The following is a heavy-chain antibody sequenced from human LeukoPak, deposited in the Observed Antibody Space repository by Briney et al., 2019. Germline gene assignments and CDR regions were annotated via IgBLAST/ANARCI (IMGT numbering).Heavy chain of an antibody. D-gene: IGHD3-3*01. CDR3: AVSPHVLEWIGRLARDWFDP. Sequence: SVKVSCKASGGTFSSYAISWVRQAPGQGLEWMGGIIPIFGTANYAQKFQGRVTITADESTSTAYMELSSLRSEDTAVYYCAVSPHVLEWIGRLARDWFDPWGQGTLVTVSS. J-gene: IGHJ5*02. V-gene: IGHV1-69*13. CDR1: GGTFSSYA. CDR2: IIPIFGTA.